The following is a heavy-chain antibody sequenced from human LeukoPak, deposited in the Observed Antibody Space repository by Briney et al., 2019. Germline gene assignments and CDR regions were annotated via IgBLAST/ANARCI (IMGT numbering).Heavy chain of an antibody. CDR3: AREGLVWFGESTESFFDY. D-gene: IGHD3-10*01. CDR2: ISAYNGNT. Sequence: ASVKVSCKASGYTFTNYGISWVRQAPGQGLEWMGWISAYNGNTNYAQKLQGRVTMTTDTSTSTAYMELRSLRSDDTAVYYCAREGLVWFGESTESFFDYWGQGTLVTVSS. J-gene: IGHJ4*02. V-gene: IGHV1-18*04. CDR1: GYTFTNYG.